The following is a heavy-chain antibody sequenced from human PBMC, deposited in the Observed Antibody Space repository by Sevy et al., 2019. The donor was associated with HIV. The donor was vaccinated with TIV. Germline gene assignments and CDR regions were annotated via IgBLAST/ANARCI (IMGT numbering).Heavy chain of an antibody. CDR3: AREVQGKQWLKGGAFDI. CDR1: GGSISSYY. D-gene: IGHD6-19*01. Sequence: SETLSLTCTVSGGSISSYYWSWIRQPPGKGLEWIGYIYYSGSTNSSPSLKSRVTISVDTSKNQLSLKLSSVIAADTAVYYCAREVQGKQWLKGGAFDIWGQGTMVTVSS. V-gene: IGHV4-59*01. CDR2: IYYSGST. J-gene: IGHJ3*02.